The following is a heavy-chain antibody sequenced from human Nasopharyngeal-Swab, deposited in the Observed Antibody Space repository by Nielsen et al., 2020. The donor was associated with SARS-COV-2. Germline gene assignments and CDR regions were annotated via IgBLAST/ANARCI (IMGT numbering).Heavy chain of an antibody. J-gene: IGHJ6*03. CDR1: GFTFSSYS. D-gene: IGHD3-9*01. V-gene: IGHV3-7*03. Sequence: GESLKISCAASGFTFSSYSMNWVRQAPGKGLEWVANIKQDGSEKYYVDSVKGRFTISRDNAKNSLYLQMNSLRAEDTAVYYCARERDELRYFDSPYMDVWGKGTTVTVSS. CDR3: ARERDELRYFDSPYMDV. CDR2: IKQDGSEK.